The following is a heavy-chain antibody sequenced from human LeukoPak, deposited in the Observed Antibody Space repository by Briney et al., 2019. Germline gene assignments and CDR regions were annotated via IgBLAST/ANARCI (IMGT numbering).Heavy chain of an antibody. V-gene: IGHV3-21*06. J-gene: IGHJ4*02. CDR2: ISSRSSYI. CDR1: GFTFSTYS. Sequence: GGSLRLSCAASGFTFSTYSMNLVRQAPGKGLEWVSSISSRSSYIYYADSVKGRFTISRDNAKNSLYLQMQSLRAEDTAVYYCAKGGERSSSSMDYWGQGTLVTVSS. D-gene: IGHD6-13*01. CDR3: AKGGERSSSSMDY.